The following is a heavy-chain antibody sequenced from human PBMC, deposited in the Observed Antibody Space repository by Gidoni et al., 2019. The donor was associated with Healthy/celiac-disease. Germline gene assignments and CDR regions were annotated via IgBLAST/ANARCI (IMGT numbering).Heavy chain of an antibody. CDR2: INHSGST. Sequence: QVQLQPWGAGLLTPSETLSLTCAVYGGSFSGYYWSWIRQPPGKGLEWIGEINHSGSTNYNPSLKSRVTISVDTSKNQFSLKLSSVTAADTAVYYCARGIVVVPAAIVIGGWFDPWGQGTLVTVSS. D-gene: IGHD2-2*01. CDR1: GGSFSGYY. CDR3: ARGIVVVPAAIVIGGWFDP. V-gene: IGHV4-34*01. J-gene: IGHJ5*02.